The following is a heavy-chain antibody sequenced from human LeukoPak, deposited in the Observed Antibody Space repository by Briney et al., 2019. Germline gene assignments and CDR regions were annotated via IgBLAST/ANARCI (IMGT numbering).Heavy chain of an antibody. CDR1: GFTFSSYA. Sequence: GGSLRLSCAASGFTFSSYAMSWVRQAPGKGLEWVSAISGSGGSTYYADSVKGRFTISRDNSKNTLYLQMNSLRAEDTAVYYCAKYYCSGGSCYSPPFDYWGQGTLVTVSS. D-gene: IGHD2-15*01. V-gene: IGHV3-23*01. CDR3: AKYYCSGGSCYSPPFDY. J-gene: IGHJ4*02. CDR2: ISGSGGST.